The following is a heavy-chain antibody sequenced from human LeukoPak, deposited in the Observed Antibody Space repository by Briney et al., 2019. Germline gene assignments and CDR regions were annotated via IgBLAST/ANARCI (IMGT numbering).Heavy chain of an antibody. D-gene: IGHD2-8*01. J-gene: IGHJ4*02. CDR1: GFTFSSYA. CDR3: AKDLNSVSIVLMVYASDY. Sequence: GGSLRLSCAASGFTFSSYAMSWVRQAPGKGLEWVSAISGSGGSTYYADSVKGRFTISRDNSKNTLYLQMNSLRAEDTAVYYCAKDLNSVSIVLMVYASDYWGQGTLVTVSS. CDR2: ISGSGGST. V-gene: IGHV3-23*01.